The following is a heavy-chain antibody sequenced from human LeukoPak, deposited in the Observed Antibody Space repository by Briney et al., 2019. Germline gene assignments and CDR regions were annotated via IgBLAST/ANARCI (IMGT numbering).Heavy chain of an antibody. J-gene: IGHJ4*02. CDR2: ISGSGGGT. CDR1: GFTFSSYA. D-gene: IGHD3-10*01. Sequence: GGSLRLSCAASGFTFSSYAMSWVRQAPGKGLEWVSAISGSGGGTYYADSVKGRFTISRDNSKNTLYLQMNSLRAEDTAVYYCAKLGFVGYYGSGSYPDYWGQGTLVTVSS. V-gene: IGHV3-23*01. CDR3: AKLGFVGYYGSGSYPDY.